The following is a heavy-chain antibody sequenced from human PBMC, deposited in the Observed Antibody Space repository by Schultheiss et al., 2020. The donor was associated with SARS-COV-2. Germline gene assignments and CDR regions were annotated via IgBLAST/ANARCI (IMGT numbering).Heavy chain of an antibody. J-gene: IGHJ4*02. D-gene: IGHD5-12*01. Sequence: SQTLSLTCAVSGYSISSGGYYWSWIRQPPGKGLEWIGEINHRGSTNYNPSLKSRVTLSVDTSKNQFSLKLSSVTAADTAVYYCASGYEALDYWGQGTLVTVSS. CDR1: GYSISSGGYY. CDR3: ASGYEALDY. V-gene: IGHV4-61*08. CDR2: INHRGST.